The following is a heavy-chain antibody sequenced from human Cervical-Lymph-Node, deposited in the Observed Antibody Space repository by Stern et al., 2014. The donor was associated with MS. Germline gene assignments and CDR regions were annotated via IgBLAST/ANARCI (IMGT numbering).Heavy chain of an antibody. J-gene: IGHJ4*02. CDR1: GYSFTNYW. CDR3: ASNYDTSGPDY. CDR2: IYSADSHT. Sequence: EVHLVESGAEVKKPGESLKISCKGSGYSFTNYWIGWVRQMPGKGLELMGIIYSADSHTRYSPSFRGQVTISADQSISTAYLQWSSLQASDTAMYYCASNYDTSGPDYWGQGTLVTVSS. D-gene: IGHD3-22*01. V-gene: IGHV5-51*03.